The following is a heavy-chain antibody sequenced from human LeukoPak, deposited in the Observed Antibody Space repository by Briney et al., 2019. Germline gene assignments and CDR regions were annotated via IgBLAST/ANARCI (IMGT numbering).Heavy chain of an antibody. J-gene: IGHJ6*02. V-gene: IGHV4-59*08. CDR1: GGSISSYY. Sequence: SETLSLTCTVSGGSISSYYWSWIRQPPGKGLGWIGYIYYSGSTNYNPSLKSRVTISVDTSKNQFSLKLSSVTAADTAVYYCARTALNYYYYYGMDVWGQGTTVTVSS. CDR3: ARTALNYYYYYGMDV. D-gene: IGHD5-18*01. CDR2: IYYSGST.